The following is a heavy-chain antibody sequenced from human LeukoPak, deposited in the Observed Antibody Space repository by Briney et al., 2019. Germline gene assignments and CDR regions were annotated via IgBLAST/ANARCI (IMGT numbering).Heavy chain of an antibody. Sequence: GGSLRLSCAASGFTFSSYAMSWVRQAPGKGLEWVSGISGSGGSTFYADSVKGRFTISRDNSKNTLYLQMNSLRAEDTAVYYCAKISGYYPSDYWGQGTLVTVSS. D-gene: IGHD3-22*01. CDR3: AKISGYYPSDY. V-gene: IGHV3-23*01. CDR1: GFTFSSYA. CDR2: ISGSGGST. J-gene: IGHJ4*02.